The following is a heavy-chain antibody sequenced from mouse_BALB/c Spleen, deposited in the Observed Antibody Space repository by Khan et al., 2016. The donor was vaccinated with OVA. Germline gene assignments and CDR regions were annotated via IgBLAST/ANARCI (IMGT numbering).Heavy chain of an antibody. CDR3: ARPFDYYDALDY. D-gene: IGHD2-4*01. J-gene: IGHJ4*01. V-gene: IGHV14-3*02. CDR1: GFNIKDTY. CDR2: IDPANGNT. Sequence: VQLKESGAELVKPGASVKLSCTASGFNIKDTYIHWVKQRPEQGLEWIGRIDPANGNTQYDPKFQDKAPMTADTSSNTAYLRLSSLTSEDTSVYYCARPFDYYDALDYWGQGTSVTVSS.